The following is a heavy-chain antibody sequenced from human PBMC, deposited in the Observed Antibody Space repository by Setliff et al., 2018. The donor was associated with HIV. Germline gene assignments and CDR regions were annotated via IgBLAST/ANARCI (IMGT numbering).Heavy chain of an antibody. J-gene: IGHJ4*02. V-gene: IGHV3-23*01. D-gene: IGHD6-25*01. CDR2: ISGSGAST. Sequence: GGSLRLSCAASGFTFSSCAMSWVRQAPGKGLEWGLVISGSGASTYYADSVKGRFTISRDNSKNTVYLQVGSLRPDDTAMYYCARSRPYNSALDYWGQGTLVTVSS. CDR1: GFTFSSCA. CDR3: ARSRPYNSALDY.